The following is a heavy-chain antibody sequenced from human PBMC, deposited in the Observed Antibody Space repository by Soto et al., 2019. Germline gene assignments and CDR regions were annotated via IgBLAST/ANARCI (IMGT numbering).Heavy chain of an antibody. CDR3: ATTPHITIFGVVKTYRIHSG. CDR2: ISGSGGST. Sequence: PGGSLRLSCAASGFTFSSYAMSWVRQAPGKGLEWVSAISGSGGSTYYADSVKGRFTISRDNSKNTLYLQMNSLRAEDTAVYYCATTPHITIFGVVKTYRIHSGWGKGTTVTVSS. J-gene: IGHJ6*04. D-gene: IGHD3-3*01. V-gene: IGHV3-23*01. CDR1: GFTFSSYA.